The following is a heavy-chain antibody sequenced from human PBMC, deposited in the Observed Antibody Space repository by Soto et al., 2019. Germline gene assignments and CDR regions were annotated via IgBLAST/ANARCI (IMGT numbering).Heavy chain of an antibody. Sequence: ASVKVSCKASGYTFTDFGISWVRQAPGQGLEWMGWTSPYNDDTKYTQKLQGRVTLTTDTSTGTAYMELRSLRSDDTAVYYCAREYCSGGICYGVDYWGQGTLVTVSS. CDR1: GYTFTDFG. CDR2: TSPYNDDT. J-gene: IGHJ4*02. V-gene: IGHV1-18*01. CDR3: AREYCSGGICYGVDY. D-gene: IGHD2-15*01.